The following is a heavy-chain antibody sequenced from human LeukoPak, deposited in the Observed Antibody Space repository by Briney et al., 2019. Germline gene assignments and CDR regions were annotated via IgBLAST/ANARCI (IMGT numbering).Heavy chain of an antibody. CDR2: MNPNSGNT. V-gene: IGHV1-8*01. CDR3: ARGGPYYYDSSGYLPLDY. D-gene: IGHD3-22*01. CDR1: GYTFTSYD. Sequence: ASVKVSCKASGYTFTSYDINWVRQATGQGLEWMGGMNPNSGNTGYAQKFQGRVTMTRNTSISTAYMELSSLRSEDTAVYYCARGGPYYYDSSGYLPLDYWGQGTLVTVSS. J-gene: IGHJ4*02.